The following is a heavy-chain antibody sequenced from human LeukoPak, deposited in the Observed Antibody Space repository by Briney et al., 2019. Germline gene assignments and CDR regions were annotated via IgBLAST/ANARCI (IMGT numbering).Heavy chain of an antibody. J-gene: IGHJ4*02. CDR3: ARVSLAATYFDY. CDR2: INPNSGGT. Sequence: ASVKVSCKASGYTFTGYYMHWVRQAPGQGLEWMGWINPNSGGTNYAQKFQGRVTMTRDTSISTAYMELSRLRSDDTAVYYCARVSLAATYFDYWGQGTLVTVSS. V-gene: IGHV1-2*02. CDR1: GYTFTGYY. D-gene: IGHD2-15*01.